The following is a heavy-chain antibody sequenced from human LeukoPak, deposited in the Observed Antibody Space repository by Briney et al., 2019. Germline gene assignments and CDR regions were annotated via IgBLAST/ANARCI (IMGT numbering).Heavy chain of an antibody. CDR2: IDAGGVNT. J-gene: IGHJ5*02. D-gene: IGHD6-19*01. CDR1: RFIFSGYA. Sequence: GGSLRLSCAASRFIFSGYAMYWVRQAPGKGLEWVSCIDAGGVNTYYADSVTGRFTISRDNSKNTLYLQMNSLRAEDTAVYYCAKGSGSGWYGWFDPWGQGTLVTVSS. CDR3: AKGSGSGWYGWFDP. V-gene: IGHV3-23*01.